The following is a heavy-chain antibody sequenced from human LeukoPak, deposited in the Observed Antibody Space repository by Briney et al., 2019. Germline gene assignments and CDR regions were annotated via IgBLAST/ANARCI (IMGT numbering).Heavy chain of an antibody. D-gene: IGHD1-7*01. Sequence: ASVKVSCKASVGTFSSYAISWVRQAPGQGLEWMGGIIPIFGTANYAQKFQGRVTITADESTSTAYMELSSLRSEDTAVYYCARGGELRDAFDIWGQGTMVTVSS. CDR1: VGTFSSYA. CDR3: ARGGELRDAFDI. V-gene: IGHV1-69*13. CDR2: IIPIFGTA. J-gene: IGHJ3*02.